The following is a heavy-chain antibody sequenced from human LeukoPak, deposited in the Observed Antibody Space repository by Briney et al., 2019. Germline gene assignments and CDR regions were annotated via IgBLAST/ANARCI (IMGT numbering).Heavy chain of an antibody. CDR2: ISGSGGST. D-gene: IGHD3-10*01. Sequence: PGGSLRLSCAASGFTFSSYAMSWVRQAPGKGLEWVSAISGSGGSTYYADSVKGRFTISRDNSKDTLYLQMNSLRAEDTAVYYCAKSGMGGSGSYSPDYWGQGTLVTVSS. CDR1: GFTFSSYA. V-gene: IGHV3-23*01. CDR3: AKSGMGGSGSYSPDY. J-gene: IGHJ4*02.